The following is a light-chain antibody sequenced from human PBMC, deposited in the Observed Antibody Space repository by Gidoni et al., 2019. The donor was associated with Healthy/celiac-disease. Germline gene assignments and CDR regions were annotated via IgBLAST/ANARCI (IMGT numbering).Light chain of an antibody. CDR3: CSYAGSYTVV. V-gene: IGLV2-11*01. CDR1: SCDVGGYNY. J-gene: IGLJ2*01. CDR2: DVS. Sequence: QSALTQPRSVSGSPGQSVTISCTGTSCDVGGYNYVSWYQQHPGKAPELMIYDVSKRPSGVPDRFSGSKSGNTASLTISGLQDEDEADYYCCSYAGSYTVVFGGGTKLTVL.